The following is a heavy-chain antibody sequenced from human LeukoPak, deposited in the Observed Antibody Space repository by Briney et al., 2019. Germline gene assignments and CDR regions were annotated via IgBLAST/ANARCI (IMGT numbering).Heavy chain of an antibody. D-gene: IGHD1-26*01. Sequence: GGSLRLSCAASGFTFSSYWMSWVRQAPGKGLEWVANIKQDGSDKYYVDSVKGRFTISRDNAKNSLSLQMNSLRAEDTAVYYCAREIGSYYSSDYWGQGTLVTVSS. CDR2: IKQDGSDK. V-gene: IGHV3-7*01. CDR3: AREIGSYYSSDY. J-gene: IGHJ4*02. CDR1: GFTFSSYW.